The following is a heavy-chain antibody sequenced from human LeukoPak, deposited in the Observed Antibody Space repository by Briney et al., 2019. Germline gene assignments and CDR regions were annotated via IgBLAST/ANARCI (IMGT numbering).Heavy chain of an antibody. CDR3: AKLISPYDY. V-gene: IGHV3-30*02. CDR1: GFPFSTYG. Sequence: GGSLRLSCAASGFPFSTYGMHWVRQAPGKGLEWVSFIRYDGTNKYYADSVKGRFTISRDNSKNTLYLQMNSLRPEDTAVYYCAKLISPYDYWGQGTLVSVSS. CDR2: IRYDGTNK. J-gene: IGHJ4*02.